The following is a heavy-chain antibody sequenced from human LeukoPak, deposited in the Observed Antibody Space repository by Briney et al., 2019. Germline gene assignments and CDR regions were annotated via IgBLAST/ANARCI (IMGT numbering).Heavy chain of an antibody. D-gene: IGHD1-20*01. CDR1: GFTFSSYS. CDR3: ARMVTGRTSRRPIDY. CDR2: ISSSSSYI. V-gene: IGHV3-21*01. Sequence: GGSLRLSCAASGFTFSSYSMNWVRQAPGKGLEWVSSISSSSSYIYYADSVKGRFTISRDNAKNSLYLQMNSLRAEDTAVYYCARMVTGRTSRRPIDYWGQETLVTVSS. J-gene: IGHJ4*02.